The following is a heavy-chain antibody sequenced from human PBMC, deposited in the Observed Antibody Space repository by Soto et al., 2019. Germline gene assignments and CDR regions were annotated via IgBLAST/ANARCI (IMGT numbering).Heavy chain of an antibody. CDR3: ATNRRAVSGHYYYYAMDV. Sequence: ASVKVSCKASGYTFTSYGISWVRQAPGQGLEWMGWISAYNGNTNYAQKLQGRVTMTTDTSTSTAYMELRSLRSDDTAVYYCATNRRAVSGHYYYYAMDVWGQGTTVTVSS. CDR1: GYTFTSYG. J-gene: IGHJ6*02. CDR2: ISAYNGNT. V-gene: IGHV1-18*01. D-gene: IGHD6-19*01.